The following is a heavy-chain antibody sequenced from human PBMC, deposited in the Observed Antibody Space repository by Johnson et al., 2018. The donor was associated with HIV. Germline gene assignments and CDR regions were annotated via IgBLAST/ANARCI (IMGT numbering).Heavy chain of an antibody. D-gene: IGHD3-3*01. CDR1: GFTFDDYA. CDR2: IYSGGRT. CDR3: AREDMEWGAFDI. J-gene: IGHJ3*02. V-gene: IGHV3-66*01. Sequence: VQLVESGGGLAQPGRSLRLSCAASGFTFDDYAINWVLQAPGKGLEWVSVIYSGGRTFYADSVKGRFTISRDNSKNTLYFQMNSLRADDTAVYYCAREDMEWGAFDIWGQGTMVTVSS.